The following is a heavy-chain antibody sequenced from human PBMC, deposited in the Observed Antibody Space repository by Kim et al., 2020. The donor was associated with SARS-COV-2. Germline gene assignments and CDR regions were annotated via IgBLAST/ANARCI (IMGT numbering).Heavy chain of an antibody. J-gene: IGHJ6*02. Sequence: GGSLRLSCAASGFTFSSYGMHWVRQAPGKGLEWVAVISYDGSNKYYADSVKGRFTISRDNSKNTLYLQMNSLRAEDTAVYYCATCGITMVPQHYYYGMDVWGQGTTVTVSS. D-gene: IGHD3-10*01. CDR1: GFTFSSYG. V-gene: IGHV3-30*03. CDR2: ISYDGSNK. CDR3: ATCGITMVPQHYYYGMDV.